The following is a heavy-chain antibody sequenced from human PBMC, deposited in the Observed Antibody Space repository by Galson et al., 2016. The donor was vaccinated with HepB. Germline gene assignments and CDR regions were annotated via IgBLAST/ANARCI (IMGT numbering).Heavy chain of an antibody. D-gene: IGHD6-13*01. CDR3: RIGTAGIDY. Sequence: SLRLSCAASGFTFSNYGMTWVRQAPGKGLEVVSSISRSGDSTDYADSVKGRFTISRDNAKNTLYLQMNSLGVEDTAVYYCRIGTAGIDYWGQGTLVTVSS. J-gene: IGHJ4*02. V-gene: IGHV3-23*01. CDR1: GFTFSNYG. CDR2: ISRSGDST.